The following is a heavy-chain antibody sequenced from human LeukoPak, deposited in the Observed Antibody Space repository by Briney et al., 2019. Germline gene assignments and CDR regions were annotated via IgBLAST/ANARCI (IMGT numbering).Heavy chain of an antibody. CDR2: ISYDGSNK. D-gene: IGHD6-19*01. Sequence: GGSLRLSCAASGFTFSSYGMHWVRQAPGKGLEWVAVISYDGSNKYYADYVKGRFTISRDNSKNTLYLQMNSLRAEDTAVYYCAKVYVTSSGWYVGYYYGMDVWGQGTTVTVSS. CDR1: GFTFSSYG. V-gene: IGHV3-30*18. J-gene: IGHJ6*02. CDR3: AKVYVTSSGWYVGYYYGMDV.